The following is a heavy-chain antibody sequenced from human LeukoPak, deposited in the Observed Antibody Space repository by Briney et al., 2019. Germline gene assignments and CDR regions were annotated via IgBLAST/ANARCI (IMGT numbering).Heavy chain of an antibody. CDR2: ISSDGSDK. J-gene: IGHJ4*02. CDR3: ANDDVPYCSGGVCYSKGLDY. D-gene: IGHD2-15*01. CDR1: GFSFRDSG. V-gene: IGHV3-30*18. Sequence: GRSLTLSCAASGFSFRDSGMHWVRQAPGKGLEWVALISSDGSDKYYADSVKGRFTISRDNSKNTLYLQMNSLRTEDMAVYYCANDDVPYCSGGVCYSKGLDYWGQGTLVTVSS.